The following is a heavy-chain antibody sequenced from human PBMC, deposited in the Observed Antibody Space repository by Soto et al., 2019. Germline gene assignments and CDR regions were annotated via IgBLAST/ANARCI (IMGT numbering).Heavy chain of an antibody. D-gene: IGHD1-26*01. Sequence: PSETLSLTCAVSGGSISSSNWWSWVRQPPGKGLEWIGEIYHSGSTNYNPSLKSRVTISVDKSKSQFSLKLSSVTAADTAVYYCARTGVGATTTGDYWGQGTLVTVSS. CDR2: IYHSGST. CDR1: GGSISSSNW. CDR3: ARTGVGATTTGDY. J-gene: IGHJ4*02. V-gene: IGHV4-4*02.